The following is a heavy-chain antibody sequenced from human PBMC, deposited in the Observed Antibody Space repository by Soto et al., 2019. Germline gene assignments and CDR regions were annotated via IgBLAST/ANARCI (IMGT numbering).Heavy chain of an antibody. J-gene: IGHJ6*03. CDR3: ARGRNGGTTDLQYYYYYYYTDV. Sequence: ASVKVSCKASGYTFTSYDINWVRQATGQGLEWMGWMNPNSGNTGYAQKFQGRVTMTRHTSISTAYMELSSLRSEDTAVSYCARGRNGGTTDLQYYYYYYYTDVWGKGTTVTGSS. D-gene: IGHD1-1*01. CDR1: GYTFTSYD. V-gene: IGHV1-8*01. CDR2: MNPNSGNT.